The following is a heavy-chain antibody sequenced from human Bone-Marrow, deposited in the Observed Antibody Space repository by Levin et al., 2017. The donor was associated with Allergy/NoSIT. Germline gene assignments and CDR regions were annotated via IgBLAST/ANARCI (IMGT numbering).Heavy chain of an antibody. CDR1: GGSISSGGYY. V-gene: IGHV4-31*03. J-gene: IGHJ4*02. Sequence: SETLSLTCTVSGGSISSGGYYWSWIRQHPGKGLEWIGYIYYSGSTYYNPSLKSRVTISVDTSKNQFSLKLSSVTAADTAVYYCARWITIFGVVPGGHYFDYWGQGTLVTVSS. CDR2: IYYSGST. CDR3: ARWITIFGVVPGGHYFDY. D-gene: IGHD3-3*01.